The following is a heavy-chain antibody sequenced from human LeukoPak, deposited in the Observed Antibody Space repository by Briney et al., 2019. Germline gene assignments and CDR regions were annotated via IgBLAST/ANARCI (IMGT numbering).Heavy chain of an antibody. Sequence: GGSLRLSCAASGFNFSSYEMNWVRQAPGKGLEWVSYISSSGSTIYYADSVKGRFTISRDNAKNSLYLQMNSLRAEDTAVYYCARDTLPGYCSSTSCPSDYWGQGTLVTVSS. J-gene: IGHJ4*02. CDR3: ARDTLPGYCSSTSCPSDY. CDR2: ISSSGSTI. V-gene: IGHV3-48*03. CDR1: GFNFSSYE. D-gene: IGHD2-2*01.